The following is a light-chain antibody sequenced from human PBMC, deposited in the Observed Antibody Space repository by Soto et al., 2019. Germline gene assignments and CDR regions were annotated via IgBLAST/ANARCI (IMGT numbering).Light chain of an antibody. CDR2: EVS. J-gene: IGLJ3*02. CDR1: SSDVGGYNY. CDR3: SSYTSSSSWV. Sequence: SALTRPASVSGSPGRSITSACTGTSSDVGGYNYVSWYQHHPGKAPKLMIYEVSNRPSGVSNRFSGSKSGNTASLTISGLQAEDEADYYCSSYTSSSSWVFGGGTQLTVL. V-gene: IGLV2-14*01.